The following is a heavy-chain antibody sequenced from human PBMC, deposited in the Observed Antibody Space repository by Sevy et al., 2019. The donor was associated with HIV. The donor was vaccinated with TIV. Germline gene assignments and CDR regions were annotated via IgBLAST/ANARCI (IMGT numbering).Heavy chain of an antibody. J-gene: IGHJ4*02. D-gene: IGHD2-2*01. CDR3: ARGYCSSTSCYGLY. Sequence: GGSLRLSCAASGFTFSNYSMNWVRQAPGKGLEWVSSISSSSSYIYYADSVKGRFTISRDNAKNSLYLQMNSLRAEDTAVYYCARGYCSSTSCYGLYWGQGTLVTVYS. CDR1: GFTFSNYS. CDR2: ISSSSSYI. V-gene: IGHV3-21*01.